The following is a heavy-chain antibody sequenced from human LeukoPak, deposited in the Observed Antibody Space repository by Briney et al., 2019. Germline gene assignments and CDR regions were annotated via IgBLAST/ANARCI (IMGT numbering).Heavy chain of an antibody. CDR2: IYYSGST. CDR3: ARGLEILTTTSFDP. Sequence: SETLSLTCAVSGGSISSGGYSWSWIRQPPGKGLGWIGYIYYSGSTYYNPSLKSRVTISVDTSKNQFSLKLSSVTAADTAVYYCARGLEILTTTSFDPWGQGTLVTVSS. D-gene: IGHD3-9*01. J-gene: IGHJ5*02. V-gene: IGHV4-30-4*07. CDR1: GGSISSGGYS.